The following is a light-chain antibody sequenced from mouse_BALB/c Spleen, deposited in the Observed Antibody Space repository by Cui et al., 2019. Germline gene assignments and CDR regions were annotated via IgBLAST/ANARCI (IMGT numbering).Light chain of an antibody. CDR1: HDISNY. V-gene: IGKV10-96*01. CDR3: QQGNTLPRT. CDR2: YSS. J-gene: IGKJ1*01. Sequence: DITMIQIMSTLLAFLRFRVTIRSRASHDISNYLNWYQPKPDRTVKLLICYSSRLHSGVPSKFSGSGSGTYYSLTISHLEQEDIATYFCQQGNTLPRTFGGGTNLEIK.